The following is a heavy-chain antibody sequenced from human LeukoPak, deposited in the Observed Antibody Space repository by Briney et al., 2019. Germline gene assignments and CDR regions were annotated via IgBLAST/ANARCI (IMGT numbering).Heavy chain of an antibody. D-gene: IGHD2-21*02. V-gene: IGHV3-20*04. J-gene: IGHJ3*01. CDR1: GFTFDDYG. Sequence: GGSLRLSCAASGFTFDDYGMSWVRQAPGKGLEWVSGINWNGGSTGYADSVKGRFTISRDNAKNSLYLQMNSLRAEDTAVYYCAKDGAGDWPDAFDVWGQGTMVTVSS. CDR3: AKDGAGDWPDAFDV. CDR2: INWNGGST.